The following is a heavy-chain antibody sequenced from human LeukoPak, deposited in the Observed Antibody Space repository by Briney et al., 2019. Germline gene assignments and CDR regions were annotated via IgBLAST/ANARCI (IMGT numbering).Heavy chain of an antibody. Sequence: ASVKVSCKASGYTFTSYGISWVRQAPGQGLEWMGWISAYNGNTNYAQKLQGRVTMTTDTSTSTAYMELRSLRSDDTAVYYCARSGRRVYYYDSSGYVLDYWGQGTLVTVSS. CDR2: ISAYNGNT. J-gene: IGHJ4*02. CDR3: ARSGRRVYYYDSSGYVLDY. CDR1: GYTFTSYG. D-gene: IGHD3-22*01. V-gene: IGHV1-18*01.